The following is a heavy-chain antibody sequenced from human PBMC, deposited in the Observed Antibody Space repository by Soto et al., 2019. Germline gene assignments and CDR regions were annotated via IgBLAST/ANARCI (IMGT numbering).Heavy chain of an antibody. V-gene: IGHV1-46*01. D-gene: IGHD2-21*02. J-gene: IGHJ3*02. CDR2: IRPSGGST. Sequence: QVQLVQSGAEVKKPGASVKVFCKASGYTFTSYYMHWVRQAPGQGLKRKGIIRPSGGSTTYAQKFEGRVTMTRDTSPSTVYLELSSLRSEDTDVYYYARDIPYCGGVCHDAFDIWGQGTMVTVSS. CDR1: GYTFTSYY. CDR3: ARDIPYCGGVCHDAFDI.